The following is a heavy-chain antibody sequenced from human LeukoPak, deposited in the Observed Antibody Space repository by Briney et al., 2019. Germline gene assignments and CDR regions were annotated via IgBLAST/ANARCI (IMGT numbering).Heavy chain of an antibody. CDR2: ISGSGGST. CDR3: AKDQGGIDYYDSSGYSYYFDY. CDR1: GFTFSSYG. Sequence: PGGSLRLSCAASGFTFSSYGMSWVRQAPGKGLEWVSAISGSGGSTYYADSVKGRFTISRDNSKNTLYLQMNSLRAEDTAVYYCAKDQGGIDYYDSSGYSYYFDYWGQGTLVTVSS. V-gene: IGHV3-23*01. J-gene: IGHJ4*02. D-gene: IGHD3-22*01.